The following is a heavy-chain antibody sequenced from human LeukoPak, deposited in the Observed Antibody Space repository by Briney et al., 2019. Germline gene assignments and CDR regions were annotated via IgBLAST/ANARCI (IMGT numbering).Heavy chain of an antibody. J-gene: IGHJ4*02. V-gene: IGHV4-38-2*02. Sequence: SETLSHTCTVSGYSISSGYYWGWIRQPPGKGLEWIGSIYHSGSTYYNPSLKSRVTISVDTSKNQFSLKLSSVTAADTAVYYCARDWKNDYWGQGTLVTVSS. CDR3: ARDWKNDY. CDR1: GYSISSGYY. D-gene: IGHD1-1*01. CDR2: IYHSGST.